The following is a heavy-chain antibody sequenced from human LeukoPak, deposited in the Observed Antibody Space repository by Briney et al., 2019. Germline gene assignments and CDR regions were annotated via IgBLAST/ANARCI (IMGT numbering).Heavy chain of an antibody. Sequence: GGSLRLSCAASGFTFSSYVMSWVRQAPGKGLEWVSAISGSGGSTYYADSVKGRFTISRDNSKNTLYLQMNSLRAEDTAVYYCAKKYYYDSSGFQHWGQGTLVTVSS. CDR3: AKKYYYDSSGFQH. CDR1: GFTFSSYV. J-gene: IGHJ1*01. D-gene: IGHD3-22*01. V-gene: IGHV3-23*01. CDR2: ISGSGGST.